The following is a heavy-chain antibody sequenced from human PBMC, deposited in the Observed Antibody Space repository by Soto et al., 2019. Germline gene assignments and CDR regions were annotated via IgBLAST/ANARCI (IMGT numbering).Heavy chain of an antibody. CDR3: ARDDVLCDGGRCYGVPLDV. D-gene: IGHD2-15*01. CDR1: GFTVSSKY. CDR2: IQSGGPT. Sequence: EVQLVESGGGLVQPGGSLRLSCAASGFTVSSKYMSWVRQAPGKGLEWVSLIQSGGPTYYADSVKGRFTISRDTSKNTVHLQMDSLRAEDTAVYYCARDDVLCDGGRCYGVPLDVWGKWTTVTVSS. J-gene: IGHJ6*04. V-gene: IGHV3-66*01.